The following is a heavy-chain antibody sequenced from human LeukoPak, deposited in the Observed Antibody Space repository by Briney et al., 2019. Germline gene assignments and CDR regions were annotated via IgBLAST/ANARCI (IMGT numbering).Heavy chain of an antibody. CDR1: GGSISSYY. D-gene: IGHD2-15*01. Sequence: SETLSLTCTVSGGSISSYYWSWIRQPAGKGLEWIGRIYTSGSTNCNPSLKSRVTMSVDTSKNQFPLKLSSVTAADTAVYYCAREAMYCSGGSCYPNFDYWGQGTLVTVSS. CDR2: IYTSGST. J-gene: IGHJ4*02. CDR3: AREAMYCSGGSCYPNFDY. V-gene: IGHV4-4*07.